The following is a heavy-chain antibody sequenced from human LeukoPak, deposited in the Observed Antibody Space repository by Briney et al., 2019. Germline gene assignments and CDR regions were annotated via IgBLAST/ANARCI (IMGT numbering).Heavy chain of an antibody. V-gene: IGHV3-7*03. Sequence: GGFLRLSCAASGFTFSSYYMSWVRQAPGKGLEWVANIKQDGSEKYYADSVQGRFTISRDNAKNSLYLQMNSLRAEDTALYYCAKDIDYDSSVPKFDYWGQGTLITVSS. CDR2: IKQDGSEK. CDR1: GFTFSSYY. D-gene: IGHD3-22*01. CDR3: AKDIDYDSSVPKFDY. J-gene: IGHJ4*02.